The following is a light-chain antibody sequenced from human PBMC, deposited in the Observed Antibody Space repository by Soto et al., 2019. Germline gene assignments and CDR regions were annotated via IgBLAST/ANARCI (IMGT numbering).Light chain of an antibody. Sequence: QSALTQPPSASGSHGQSVTISCTGTSSDVGGYNYVSWYQQHPGKAPKLMIYEVSKRPSGVPDRFSGSKSGNTASLTVSGLQAEDGADYYCSSYAGSNNYVFGTGTKVTVL. CDR2: EVS. CDR3: SSYAGSNNYV. CDR1: SSDVGGYNY. J-gene: IGLJ1*01. V-gene: IGLV2-8*01.